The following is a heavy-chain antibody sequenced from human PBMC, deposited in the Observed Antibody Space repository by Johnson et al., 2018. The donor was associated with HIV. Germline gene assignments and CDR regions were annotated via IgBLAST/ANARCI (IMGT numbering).Heavy chain of an antibody. D-gene: IGHD1-26*01. V-gene: IGHV3-11*01. CDR1: GFTFSDYY. J-gene: IGHJ3*02. CDR3: AKDMGRYSGSYGNYDAFDI. Sequence: QVQLVESGGGLVKPGGSLRLSCAASGFTFSDYYMSWIRQAPGKGLEWVSYISSSGSTIYYADSVKGRFTISRDNSKNSLYLQMNSLRTEDTALYYCAKDMGRYSGSYGNYDAFDIWGQGTMVTVSS. CDR2: ISSSGSTI.